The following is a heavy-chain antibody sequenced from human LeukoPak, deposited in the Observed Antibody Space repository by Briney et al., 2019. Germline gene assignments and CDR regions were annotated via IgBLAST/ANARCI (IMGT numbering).Heavy chain of an antibody. CDR2: ISAYNGNT. CDR1: GYTFTSYG. V-gene: IGHV1-18*01. J-gene: IGHJ5*02. D-gene: IGHD2-2*01. CDR3: AVLSRYCSSTSCYPGGWFDP. Sequence: GASVTVSCKASGYTFTSYGISWVRQAPGQGLEWMGWISAYNGNTNYAQKLQGRVTMTTDTSTSTAYMELRSLRSDDTAVYYCAVLSRYCSSTSCYPGGWFDPWGQGTLVTVSS.